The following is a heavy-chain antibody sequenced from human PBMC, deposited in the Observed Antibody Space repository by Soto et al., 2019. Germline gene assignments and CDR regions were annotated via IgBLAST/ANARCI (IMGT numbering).Heavy chain of an antibody. CDR2: INWNGGST. CDR1: GFTFDDYG. J-gene: IGHJ4*02. Sequence: GGSLRLSCAASGFTFDDYGMSWVRQAPGKGLEWVSGINWNGGSTGYADTVKGRFTISRDNAKNSLYLQMNSLRAEDTAVYYCARAGYSGSYYPLGYWGQGTLVTVSS. D-gene: IGHD1-26*01. CDR3: ARAGYSGSYYPLGY. V-gene: IGHV3-20*04.